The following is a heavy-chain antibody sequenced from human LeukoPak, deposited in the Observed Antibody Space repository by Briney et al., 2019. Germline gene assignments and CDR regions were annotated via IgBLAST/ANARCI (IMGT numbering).Heavy chain of an antibody. V-gene: IGHV3-23*01. D-gene: IGHD5-18*01. CDR3: AGRPTGYSSGYVY. CDR1: EFTFSDYA. Sequence: GGSLRLSCVVSEFTFSDYAMSWVRQAPEKGLDWVSVISGSAHKIRYADSVKGRFTISRDNSENTVYLQMNNLRAEDTALYYCAGRPTGYSSGYVYWGQGALVTVSS. J-gene: IGHJ4*02. CDR2: ISGSAHKI.